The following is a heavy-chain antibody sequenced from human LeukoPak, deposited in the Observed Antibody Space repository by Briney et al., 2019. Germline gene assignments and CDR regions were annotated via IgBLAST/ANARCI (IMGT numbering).Heavy chain of an antibody. V-gene: IGHV3-48*01. CDR2: IGGSGTTI. CDR1: GFSFSTYS. D-gene: IGHD5-24*01. CDR3: AKVAAKMATNPWFDP. Sequence: GGSLRLSCAASGFSFSTYSMNWVRQAPGKGLEWVSYIGGSGTTIYYADSVKGRFTISRDNSKNTLYLQMNSLRAEDTAVYYCAKVAAKMATNPWFDPWGKGTLVTVSS. J-gene: IGHJ5*02.